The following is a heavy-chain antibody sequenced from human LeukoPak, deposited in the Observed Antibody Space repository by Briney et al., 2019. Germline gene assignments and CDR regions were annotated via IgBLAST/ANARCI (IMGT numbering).Heavy chain of an antibody. CDR2: IRYDGSTK. Sequence: GGSLRLSCAASGFTFSNYGMHWVRQAPGKGLEWLAFIRYDGSTKYYADSVKGRFTISRDNSKNTLFLQMNSLTAEDTAVYYCAKSISLVVAANTWGQGTLVTVSS. V-gene: IGHV3-30*02. CDR3: AKSISLVVAANT. D-gene: IGHD2-15*01. J-gene: IGHJ4*02. CDR1: GFTFSNYG.